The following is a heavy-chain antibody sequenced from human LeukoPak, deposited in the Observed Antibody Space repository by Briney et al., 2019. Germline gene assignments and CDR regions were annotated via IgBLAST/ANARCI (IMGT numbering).Heavy chain of an antibody. CDR1: GGSISSSSYY. CDR3: ARPSSWSNWFDP. V-gene: IGHV4-39*01. CDR2: IYYSGST. D-gene: IGHD6-13*01. J-gene: IGHJ5*02. Sequence: SETLSLTRTVSGGSISSSSYYWGWIRQPPGKGLEWIGSIYYSGSTYYNPSLKSRVTISVDTSKNQSSLKLSSVTAADTAVYYCARPSSWSNWFDPWGQGTLVTVSS.